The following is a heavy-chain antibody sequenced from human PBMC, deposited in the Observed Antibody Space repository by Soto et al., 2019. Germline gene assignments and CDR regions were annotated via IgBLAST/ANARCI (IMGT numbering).Heavy chain of an antibody. Sequence: GESLKISCKGSGYTFPNFWIAWVRQTPGKGLEWLGIIYPATSDTRYSPSFQGQVSMSADISVTTAYLQWSSLNASDTGVYYCARQARSGVTTTFKYLQFWGQGTLVTVSS. CDR3: ARQARSGVTTTFKYLQF. V-gene: IGHV5-51*01. J-gene: IGHJ4*02. CDR2: IYPATSDT. CDR1: GYTFPNFW. D-gene: IGHD3-10*01.